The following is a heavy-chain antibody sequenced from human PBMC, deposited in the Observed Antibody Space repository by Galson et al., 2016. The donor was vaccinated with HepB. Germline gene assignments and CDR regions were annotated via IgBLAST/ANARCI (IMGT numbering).Heavy chain of an antibody. J-gene: IGHJ6*02. Sequence: SETLSLTCSVSGGFITSGGFYWTWIRQPPGKGLEWIGEINHSGSTDYNPSLTSRITISVDRSKNQFSLKLSSVAAADTAVYYCAREGRYYNRGGYYSHGMDVWGQGTTVTVSS. CDR3: AREGRYYNRGGYYSHGMDV. CDR1: GGFITSGGFY. V-gene: IGHV4-39*07. D-gene: IGHD3-22*01. CDR2: INHSGST.